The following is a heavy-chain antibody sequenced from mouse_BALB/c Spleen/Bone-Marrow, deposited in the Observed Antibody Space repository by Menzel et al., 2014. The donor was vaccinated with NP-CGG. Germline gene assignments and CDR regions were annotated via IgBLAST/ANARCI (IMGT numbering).Heavy chain of an antibody. J-gene: IGHJ2*01. CDR3: ARSGDCCGPYFDY. CDR2: IYPGDGST. Sequence: VQLQQSGPELVKPGALVKISCKASGYTFTSYDINWVKQRPGQGLEWIGWIYPGDGSTKYNEKFKGKATLAADKSSSAACMHLSSLTSETSADYFCARSGDCCGPYFDYWGQGTTLTVSS. V-gene: IGHV1S56*01. CDR1: GYTFTSYD. D-gene: IGHD2-13*01.